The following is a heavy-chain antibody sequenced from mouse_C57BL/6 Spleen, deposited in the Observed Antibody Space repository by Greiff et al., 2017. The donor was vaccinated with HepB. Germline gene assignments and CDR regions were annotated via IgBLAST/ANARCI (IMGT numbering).Heavy chain of an antibody. D-gene: IGHD1-1*01. J-gene: IGHJ2*01. V-gene: IGHV1-72*01. CDR3: ARAITTVVAPSDY. CDR2: IDPNSGGT. CDR1: GYTFTSYW. Sequence: KQSCKASGYTFTSYWMHWVKQRPGRGLEWIGRIDPNSGGTKYNEKFKSKATLTVDKPSSTAYMQLSSLTSEDSAVYYCARAITTVVAPSDYWGQGTTLTVSS.